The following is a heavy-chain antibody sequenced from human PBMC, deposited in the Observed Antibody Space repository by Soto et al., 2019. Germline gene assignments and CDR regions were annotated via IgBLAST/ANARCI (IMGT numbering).Heavy chain of an antibody. V-gene: IGHV4-61*01. CDR1: GGSVSSGSYY. CDR3: VREGA. Sequence: QVQLQESGPGLVKPSETLSLTCTVSGGSVSSGSYYWSWIRQPPGKGLEWIGYIYSSGSTNYNPSLKSRVTRSMNTSKNQFSLKLNSVTAADTAVYYCVREGAWGQGTLVTVSS. J-gene: IGHJ5*02. D-gene: IGHD3-16*01. CDR2: IYSSGST.